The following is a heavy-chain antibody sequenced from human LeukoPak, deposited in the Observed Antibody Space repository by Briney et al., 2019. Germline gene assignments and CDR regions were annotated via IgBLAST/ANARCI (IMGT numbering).Heavy chain of an antibody. Sequence: PSQTLSLTCTVSGGSVSSGGYYWSWIRQPPGRGLEWIAYIYYSGSTNYNPSLKSRVTISVDTSKNQFSLKLSSVTAADTAVYYCARDSSVYYFDYWGQGTLVTVSS. CDR3: ARDSSVYYFDY. D-gene: IGHD3-22*01. CDR1: GGSVSSGGYY. CDR2: IYYSGST. V-gene: IGHV4-61*08. J-gene: IGHJ4*02.